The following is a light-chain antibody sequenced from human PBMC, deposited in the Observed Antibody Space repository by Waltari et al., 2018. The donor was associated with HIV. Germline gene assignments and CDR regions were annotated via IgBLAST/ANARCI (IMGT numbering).Light chain of an antibody. Sequence: EVVMTQSPATLSVSPGEGATLSCGASQSVNYNLAWYQQKPGQAPRLLLYGASNMATGIPARFSGSGSGTEFTLTITSLQSEDFTVYYCQQYNNWPLTFGGGTKVEIK. CDR2: GAS. CDR3: QQYNNWPLT. V-gene: IGKV3-15*01. J-gene: IGKJ4*01. CDR1: QSVNYN.